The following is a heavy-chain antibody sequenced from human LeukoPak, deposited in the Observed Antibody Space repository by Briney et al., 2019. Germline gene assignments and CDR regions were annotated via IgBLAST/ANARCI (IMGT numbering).Heavy chain of an antibody. Sequence: ASVKVSCKASGYIFTNYYVHWVRQAPGQGLEWMGWVSPDSGGASYAQKFQGRVTMTRDISISTAYMELSKLRSDEEAVYFCARSSSSSGYFLDYWGQGTLVTVSS. J-gene: IGHJ4*02. CDR2: VSPDSGGA. CDR1: GYIFTNYY. CDR3: ARSSSSSGYFLDY. D-gene: IGHD6-6*01. V-gene: IGHV1-2*02.